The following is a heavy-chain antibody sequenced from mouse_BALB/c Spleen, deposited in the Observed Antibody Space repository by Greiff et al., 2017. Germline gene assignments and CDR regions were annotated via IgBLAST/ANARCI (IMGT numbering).Heavy chain of an antibody. J-gene: IGHJ2*01. D-gene: IGHD2-1*01. V-gene: IGHV14-3*02. Sequence: VQLQQSGAELVKPGASVKLSCPASGFNIKDTYMHWVKQRPEQGLEWIGRIDPANGNTKYDPKFQGKATITADTSSNTAYLQLSSLTSEDTAVYYCARRLYYGNYVDYWGQGTTLTVSS. CDR2: IDPANGNT. CDR3: ARRLYYGNYVDY. CDR1: GFNIKDTY.